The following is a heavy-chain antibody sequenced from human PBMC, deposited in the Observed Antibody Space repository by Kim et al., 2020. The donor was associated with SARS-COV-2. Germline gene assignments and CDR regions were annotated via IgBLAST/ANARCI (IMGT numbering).Heavy chain of an antibody. CDR3: ASSPPYSSLDY. J-gene: IGHJ4*02. CDR1: GFTFSSYW. D-gene: IGHD6-13*01. Sequence: GGSLRLSCAASGFTFSSYWMSWVRQAPGKGLEWVANIKQDGSVKYYVDSVKGRFTISRDNAKNSLYLQMNSLRAEDTAVYYCASSPPYSSLDYWGQGTLVTVSS. CDR2: IKQDGSVK. V-gene: IGHV3-7*01.